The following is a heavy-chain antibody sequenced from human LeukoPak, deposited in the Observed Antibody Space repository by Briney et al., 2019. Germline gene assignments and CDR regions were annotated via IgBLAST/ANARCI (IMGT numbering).Heavy chain of an antibody. J-gene: IGHJ4*02. CDR1: GFTFSSYA. D-gene: IGHD6-13*01. Sequence: PGGSLRLSCAASGFTFSSYAMSWVRQAPGKGLEWVSAISGSGGSTYYADSVKGRFTISRDNSKNTLYLQMNSLRAEDTAVYYCAKVKAQLLVRHYFDYWGQGTLVTVSS. V-gene: IGHV3-23*01. CDR2: ISGSGGST. CDR3: AKVKAQLLVRHYFDY.